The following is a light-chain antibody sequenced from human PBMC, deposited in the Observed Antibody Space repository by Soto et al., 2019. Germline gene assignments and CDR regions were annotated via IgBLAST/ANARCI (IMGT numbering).Light chain of an antibody. J-gene: IGLJ2*01. Sequence: QSALTQPASVSGSPGQSITISCTGTSSDVGGYNYVSWYQQHPGKAPKLMIYEVSNRPSGVSNRFSGSKSGNTASLTISGLQDEDEAYYYCSSYTSSSTLVVFGGGTKLTVL. CDR1: SSDVGGYNY. V-gene: IGLV2-14*01. CDR2: EVS. CDR3: SSYTSSSTLVV.